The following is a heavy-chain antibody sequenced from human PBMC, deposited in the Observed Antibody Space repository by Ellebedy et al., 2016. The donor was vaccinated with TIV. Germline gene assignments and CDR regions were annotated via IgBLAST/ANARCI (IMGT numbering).Heavy chain of an antibody. D-gene: IGHD1-26*01. CDR1: GYTFVSYG. J-gene: IGHJ6*03. CDR3: ARGDGSYYNYFYYMDI. Sequence: ASVKVSCXASGYTFVSYGINWVRQAPGQGLEWMGWISAYSGNTNYAPKLQGRVTMTTDTSTSTAYMELRSLRSDDTAVYYCARGDGSYYNYFYYMDIWGEGTTVTVSS. V-gene: IGHV1-18*01. CDR2: ISAYSGNT.